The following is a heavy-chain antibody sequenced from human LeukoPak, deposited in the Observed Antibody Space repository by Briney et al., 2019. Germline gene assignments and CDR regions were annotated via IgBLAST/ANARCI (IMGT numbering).Heavy chain of an antibody. D-gene: IGHD3-10*01. V-gene: IGHV1-2*06. CDR2: INPNSGGT. CDR1: GYTFTGYY. Sequence: GASVKVSCKASGYTFTGYYMHWVRQAPGQGLEWMGRINPNSGGTNYAQKFQGRVTMTRDTSISTAYMELSRLRSDDTAVYCCARGPTITMVRGVIITHFDYWGQGTLVTVSS. CDR3: ARGPTITMVRGVIITHFDY. J-gene: IGHJ4*02.